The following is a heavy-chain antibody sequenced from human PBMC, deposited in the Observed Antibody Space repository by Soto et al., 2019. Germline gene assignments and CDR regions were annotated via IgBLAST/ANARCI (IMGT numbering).Heavy chain of an antibody. CDR2: ISCNSGYI. Sequence: EVQLEESGGALVQPGRSLRLSCAASGFTFDDYAMHWVRQVLGKGLEWVSSISCNSGYIGYADSVKGRITSSRDNANASLYLQMNSLRPEETPLSYCVRSKGGYSYGTPFDYWGQGTLVTVSS. CDR1: GFTFDDYA. D-gene: IGHD5-18*01. V-gene: IGHV3-9*01. J-gene: IGHJ4*02. CDR3: VRSKGGYSYGTPFDY.